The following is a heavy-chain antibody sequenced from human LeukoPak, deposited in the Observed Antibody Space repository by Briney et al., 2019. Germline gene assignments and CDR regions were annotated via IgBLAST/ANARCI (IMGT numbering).Heavy chain of an antibody. CDR3: AKDRAYCSGGSRWATLDH. J-gene: IGHJ4*02. CDR2: IWFDETNE. V-gene: IGHV3-33*03. CDR1: GFTFSSYG. D-gene: IGHD2-15*01. Sequence: PGGSLRLSCAASGFTFSSYGMHWVPPAPGKGLEWVAEIWFDETNEYYADSVKGRFTLSRDKSKNTLYLQMNSLRAEDTAVYYCAKDRAYCSGGSRWATLDHWGQGTLLTVSS.